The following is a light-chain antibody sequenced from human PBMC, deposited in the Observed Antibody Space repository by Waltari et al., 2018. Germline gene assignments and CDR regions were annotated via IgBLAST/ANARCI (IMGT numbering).Light chain of an antibody. CDR3: QQCNSTPFT. CDR2: AAS. V-gene: IGKV1-39*01. J-gene: IGKJ5*01. Sequence: IQMTQSPSSLSASVGDRVTITCRASQSISSYLNWYQQKPGKAPNLLIYAASTLQSGVPSRFSGSGSGTDFTLTISSLQPEDFATYYCQQCNSTPFTFGQGTRLEIK. CDR1: QSISSY.